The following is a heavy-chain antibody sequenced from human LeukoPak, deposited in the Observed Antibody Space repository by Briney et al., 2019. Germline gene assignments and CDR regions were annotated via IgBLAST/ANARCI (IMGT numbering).Heavy chain of an antibody. D-gene: IGHD5-24*01. Sequence: GGSLRLSCTASGFTFSHFGVQWVRQAPGKGLEWVAVIHNDGTFGQYADSVNGRFTISKDNSENILYLEMNSLRDDDTAVYYCAKEGVPFREYLDVWGKGTTVTVS. V-gene: IGHV3-33*03. CDR2: IHNDGTFG. CDR1: GFTFSHFG. CDR3: AKEGVPFREYLDV. J-gene: IGHJ6*03.